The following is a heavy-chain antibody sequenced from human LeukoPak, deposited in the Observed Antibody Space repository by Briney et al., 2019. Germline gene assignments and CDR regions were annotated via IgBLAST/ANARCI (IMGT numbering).Heavy chain of an antibody. CDR1: GGSFSGYY. CDR2: INHSGST. CDR3: ARGVKNFVRALNWFDP. J-gene: IGHJ5*02. D-gene: IGHD2/OR15-2a*01. V-gene: IGHV4-34*01. Sequence: SETLSLTCAVYGGSFSGYYWSWIRQPPGKGLEWIGEINHSGSTNYNPSLKSRVTISVDTSKNQFSLKLSSVTAADTAVYYCARGVKNFVRALNWFDPWGQGTLVTVSS.